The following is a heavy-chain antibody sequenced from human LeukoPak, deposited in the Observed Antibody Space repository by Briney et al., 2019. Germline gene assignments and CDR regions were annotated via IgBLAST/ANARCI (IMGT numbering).Heavy chain of an antibody. Sequence: GGSLRLSCAASGFTFSDYYMSWIRQAPGKGLEWVSYISSSGSTIYYADSVKGQFTISRDNAKNSLYLQMNSLRAEDMAVYYCARGIRGSSWYYLSDPWGQGTLVTVSS. CDR3: ARGIRGSSWYYLSDP. J-gene: IGHJ5*02. D-gene: IGHD6-13*01. CDR1: GFTFSDYY. V-gene: IGHV3-11*01. CDR2: ISSSGSTI.